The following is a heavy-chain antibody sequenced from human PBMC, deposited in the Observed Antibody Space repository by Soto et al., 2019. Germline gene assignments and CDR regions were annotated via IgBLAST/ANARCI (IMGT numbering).Heavy chain of an antibody. D-gene: IGHD5-18*01. CDR2: IFYRGST. CDR1: GGSISSGDYY. V-gene: IGHV4-30-4*01. CDR3: ARWIQLWSPIGRHYRYGDV. J-gene: IGHJ6*02. Sequence: QVQLQESGPGLVKPSQTLSLTCTVSGGSISSGDYYWSWIRQPPGKGLEWIGYIFYRGSTYYNPSLKSRVTISVDTSKNQFSLKLISVTAADTAVYYCARWIQLWSPIGRHYRYGDVWGQGTTVTVSS.